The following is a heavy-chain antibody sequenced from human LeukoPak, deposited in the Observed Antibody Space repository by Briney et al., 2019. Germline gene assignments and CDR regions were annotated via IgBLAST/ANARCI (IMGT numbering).Heavy chain of an antibody. J-gene: IGHJ5*02. CDR3: TRDRAGTQSWVEFDL. D-gene: IGHD3-10*01. V-gene: IGHV3-66*03. CDR2: IYTSGST. Sequence: AGGSLRLSCAASGFTFSDAWMSWVRQAPGKGLEWVSLIYTSGSTFYADSVMGRFTISRDNSKNTLFLQMNSLRAEDSAVYYCTRDRAGTQSWVEFDLWGQGTLVTVSS. CDR1: GFTFSDAW.